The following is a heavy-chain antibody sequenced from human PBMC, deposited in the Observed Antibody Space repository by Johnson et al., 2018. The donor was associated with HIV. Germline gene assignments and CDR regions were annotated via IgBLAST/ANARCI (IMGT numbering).Heavy chain of an antibody. D-gene: IGHD6-19*01. J-gene: IGHJ3*02. Sequence: VQLVESGGGLVQPGRSLRLSCTASGFTFGDYAMSWVRQAPGKGLEWVSVIYSGGSTYYADSVKGRFTISRDNSKNTLYLQMNSLRAEDTAVYDCASAVARTKGGAFDIWGQGTMVTVSS. CDR3: ASAVARTKGGAFDI. V-gene: IGHV3-66*01. CDR1: GFTFGDYA. CDR2: IYSGGST.